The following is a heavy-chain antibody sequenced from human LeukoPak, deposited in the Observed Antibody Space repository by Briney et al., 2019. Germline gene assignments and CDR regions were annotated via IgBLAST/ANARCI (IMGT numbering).Heavy chain of an antibody. Sequence: SETLSLTCTVSGGSIISNNHYWGWTRQPPGKGLEWFGSISYSGGTAYNPSLRSRVTISVDTSKNQFFLKVNSVTAADTAVYYCAREVEYYDSSGYRPHAFDIWGQGTLVTVSA. CDR3: AREVEYYDSSGYRPHAFDI. CDR1: GGSIISNNHY. J-gene: IGHJ3*02. CDR2: ISYSGGT. D-gene: IGHD3-22*01. V-gene: IGHV4-39*02.